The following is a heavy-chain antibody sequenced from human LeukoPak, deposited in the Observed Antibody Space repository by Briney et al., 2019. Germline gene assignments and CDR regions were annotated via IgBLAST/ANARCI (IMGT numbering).Heavy chain of an antibody. D-gene: IGHD2-2*02. CDR3: ARRGCSSTSCYNNWFDP. J-gene: IGHJ5*02. Sequence: ASVKVSCKASGYTFTSYDINWVRQATGQGLEWMGWMNPNCGNTGYAQKFQGRVTITRNTSISTAYMELSSLRSEDTAVYYCARRGCSSTSCYNNWFDPWGQGTLVTVSS. V-gene: IGHV1-8*03. CDR2: MNPNCGNT. CDR1: GYTFTSYD.